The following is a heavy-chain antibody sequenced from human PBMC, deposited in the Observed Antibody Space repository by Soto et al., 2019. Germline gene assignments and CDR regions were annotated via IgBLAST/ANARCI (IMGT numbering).Heavy chain of an antibody. V-gene: IGHV3-23*01. D-gene: IGHD3-10*01. CDR3: AKKVNSGPGSQYFDY. CDR1: GFTFSSYS. Sequence: XGSLRLSCAAAGFTFSSYSMSWVRQAPGKGLEWVSDFRTSGDGGTTYYADSVKGRFTISRDNSKNMLFLQMNSLRAEDTAIYYCAKKVNSGPGSQYFDYWGQGTLVTVSS. CDR2: FRTSGDGGTT. J-gene: IGHJ4*02.